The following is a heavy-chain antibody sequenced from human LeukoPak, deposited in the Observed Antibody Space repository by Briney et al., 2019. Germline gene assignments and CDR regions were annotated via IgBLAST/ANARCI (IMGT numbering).Heavy chain of an antibody. J-gene: IGHJ5*02. CDR2: IYTSGST. V-gene: IGHV4-61*02. Sequence: SSETLSLTCTVSGGSISSGSYYWSWIRQPAGKGLEWIGRIYTSGSTNYNPSLKSRVTISVDTSKNQFSLKLSSVTAADTAVYYCARSSYDFWSGFKNWFDPWGQGTLVTVSS. CDR1: GGSISSGSYY. D-gene: IGHD3-3*01. CDR3: ARSSYDFWSGFKNWFDP.